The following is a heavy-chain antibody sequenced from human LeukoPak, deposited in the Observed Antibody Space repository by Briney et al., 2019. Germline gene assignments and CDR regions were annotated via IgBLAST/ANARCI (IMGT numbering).Heavy chain of an antibody. CDR1: GGSISSYY. D-gene: IGHD6-19*01. CDR3: ARDGVRVTYTSGWYYFDY. V-gene: IGHV4-59*01. J-gene: IGHJ4*02. CDR2: IYYSGNT. Sequence: SETLSLTCTVSGGSISSYYRSWIRQPPGKGLEWIGYIYYSGNTNYNPSLKSRVTISVDTSKNQFSLKLSSVTAADTAVHFCARDGVRVTYTSGWYYFDYWGQGTLVTVSS.